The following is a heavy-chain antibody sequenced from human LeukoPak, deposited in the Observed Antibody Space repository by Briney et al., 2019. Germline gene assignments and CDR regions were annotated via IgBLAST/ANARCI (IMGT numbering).Heavy chain of an antibody. CDR1: GGSFIDYY. Sequence: SETLSLTCTVYGGSFIDYYWTWIRQTPGMGLEWIGEINHGGNTNYNPSLKSRVTISVDKSKNQFSLKLSSVNAADTGVYYCARLSPGIPFDYWGQGTLVTVSS. CDR2: INHGGNT. V-gene: IGHV4-34*01. J-gene: IGHJ4*02. CDR3: ARLSPGIPFDY.